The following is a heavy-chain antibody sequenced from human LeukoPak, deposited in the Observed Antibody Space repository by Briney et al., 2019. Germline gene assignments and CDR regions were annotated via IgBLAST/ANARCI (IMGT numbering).Heavy chain of an antibody. CDR2: IYYSGST. Sequence: PSETLSLTCTVSGGSISSGDYYWSWIRQPPGKGPEWIGYIYYSGSTYYNPSLKSRVTISVDTSKNQFSLKLSSVTAADTAVYYCAREGFSGYDWDYWGQGTLVTVSS. V-gene: IGHV4-30-4*01. J-gene: IGHJ4*02. D-gene: IGHD5-12*01. CDR1: GGSISSGDYY. CDR3: AREGFSGYDWDY.